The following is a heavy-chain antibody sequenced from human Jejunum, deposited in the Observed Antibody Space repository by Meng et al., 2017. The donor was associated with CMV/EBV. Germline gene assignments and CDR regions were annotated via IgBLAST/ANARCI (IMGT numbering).Heavy chain of an antibody. CDR3: ARGLGNYGEPNFDY. J-gene: IGHJ4*02. CDR2: LYYTERT. CDR1: VWSLLTRTPS. V-gene: IGHV4-39*07. D-gene: IGHD1-7*01. Sequence: AVWSLLTRTPSFGCLRQPPVTVLVWIGPLYYTERTYYNPSLKSRLTISVDTSRAQFSLRLSSVTAADTAVYYCARGLGNYGEPNFDYWGQGTLVTVSS.